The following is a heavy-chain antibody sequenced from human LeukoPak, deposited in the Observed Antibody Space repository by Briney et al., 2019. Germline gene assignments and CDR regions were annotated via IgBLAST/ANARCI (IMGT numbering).Heavy chain of an antibody. V-gene: IGHV3-9*01. D-gene: IGHD6-13*01. CDR3: AKGRLLIIAAALDV. Sequence: GGSLRLSCAASGFTFSSYSMNGVRQAPGKGLECVSGISWNSGSIGYADSVKGRFTISRDNAKNSLYLQMNSLRAEDTALYYCAKGRLLIIAAALDVWGQGTTVTVSS. CDR2: ISWNSGSI. CDR1: GFTFSSYS. J-gene: IGHJ6*02.